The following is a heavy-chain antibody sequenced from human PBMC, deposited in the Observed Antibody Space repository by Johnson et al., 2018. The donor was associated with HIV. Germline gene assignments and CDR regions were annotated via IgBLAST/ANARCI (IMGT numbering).Heavy chain of an antibody. V-gene: IGHV3-30*03. J-gene: IGHJ3*02. CDR3: ARAQLLADDAFNN. D-gene: IGHD6-6*01. CDR1: GFTFSSYG. Sequence: QVQLVESGGGVVQPGRSLRLSCAASGFTFSSYGMHWVRQAPGKGLEWVAVISYDGSNKYYADYVKGRFTISRDNSKNTLYLQMNSLRAEDTAVYYCARAQLLADDAFNNWGQGTMVTVSS. CDR2: ISYDGSNK.